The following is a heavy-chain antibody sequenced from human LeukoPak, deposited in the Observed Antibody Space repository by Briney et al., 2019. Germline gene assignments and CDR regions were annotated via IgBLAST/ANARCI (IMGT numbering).Heavy chain of an antibody. D-gene: IGHD2-21*01. CDR3: ARDFAGLFDY. CDR1: GYTFSNYG. CDR2: IAVYNANT. J-gene: IGHJ4*02. V-gene: IGHV1-18*01. Sequence: ASVKVSCKASGYTFSNYGISWARQAPGQGLEWMGWIAVYNANTNYAQNLQDRVTMTTDTATSTAYMELRSLRSDDTAMYYCARDFAGLFDYWGQGTLVTVSS.